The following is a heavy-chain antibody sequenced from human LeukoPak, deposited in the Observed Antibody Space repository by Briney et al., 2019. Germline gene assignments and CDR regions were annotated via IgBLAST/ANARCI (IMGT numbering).Heavy chain of an antibody. CDR3: ARGTSHDYVWGTFRPY. J-gene: IGHJ4*02. Sequence: GGSLRLSCAASGFTFSAYWMHWVRQAPGKGLVWLSRINTGGNDITYADSVKGRFTISRDNAKNTLYLQMNSLRAEDTAVYYCARGTSHDYVWGTFRPYWGQGTLVTVSS. D-gene: IGHD3-16*02. CDR1: GFTFSAYW. V-gene: IGHV3-74*01. CDR2: INTGGNDI.